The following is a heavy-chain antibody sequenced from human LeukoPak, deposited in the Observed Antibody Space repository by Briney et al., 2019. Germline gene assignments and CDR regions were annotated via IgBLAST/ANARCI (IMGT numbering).Heavy chain of an antibody. D-gene: IGHD3-16*01. Sequence: GGSLRLSCAASGFTLSSNYVGWVRQAPGKGLEWVSHIYSGGSTYHADSVKGRFTISRDTSANMVFLRMNSLRAEDTAVYYCAKGGGFGKYYFDYWGQGTLVTVSS. V-gene: IGHV3-66*01. CDR2: IYSGGST. CDR3: AKGGGFGKYYFDY. CDR1: GFTLSSNY. J-gene: IGHJ4*02.